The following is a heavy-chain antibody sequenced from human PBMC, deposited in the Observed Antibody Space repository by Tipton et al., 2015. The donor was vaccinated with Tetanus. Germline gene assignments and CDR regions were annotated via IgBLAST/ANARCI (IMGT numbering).Heavy chain of an antibody. CDR2: IYYSGST. Sequence: TLSLTCTVSGGSISSSSYYWGWIRQPPGKGLEWIGSIYYSGSTYYNPSLKSRVTISVDTSKNQFSLKLSSVTAADTAVYYCARAAGFLGLTHDFWGRGTLVSVSS. J-gene: IGHJ4*02. V-gene: IGHV4-39*01. CDR1: GGSISSSSYY. CDR3: ARAAGFLGLTHDF. D-gene: IGHD2/OR15-2a*01.